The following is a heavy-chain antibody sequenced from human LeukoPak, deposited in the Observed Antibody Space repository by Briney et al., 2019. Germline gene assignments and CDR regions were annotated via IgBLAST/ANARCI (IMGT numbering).Heavy chain of an antibody. D-gene: IGHD2-21*02. V-gene: IGHV3-23*01. CDR1: GFTFSTYA. J-gene: IGHJ4*02. Sequence: SGGSLRLSCAASGFTFSTYAMTWVRQAPGKGLEWVSAISGSGGSTYYADSVKGRFTISRDNSKSTLYLQMNSLRAEDTAVYYCAKSGLAYCGGDCYSESYFDYWGQGTLVTVSS. CDR3: AKSGLAYCGGDCYSESYFDY. CDR2: ISGSGGST.